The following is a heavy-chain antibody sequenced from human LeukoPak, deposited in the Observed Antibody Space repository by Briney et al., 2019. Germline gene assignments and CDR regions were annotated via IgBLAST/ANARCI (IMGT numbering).Heavy chain of an antibody. J-gene: IGHJ6*03. D-gene: IGHD3-16*01. CDR1: GYTFTSYY. Sequence: ASVKVSCTASGYTFTSYYMHWVRQAPGQGLEWMGIINPSGGSTSYAPKFQGRVTMTRDTSTSTVYMELSSLRSEDTAVYYCARDGVNYYMDVWGKGTTVTVSS. CDR2: INPSGGST. V-gene: IGHV1-46*01. CDR3: ARDGVNYYMDV.